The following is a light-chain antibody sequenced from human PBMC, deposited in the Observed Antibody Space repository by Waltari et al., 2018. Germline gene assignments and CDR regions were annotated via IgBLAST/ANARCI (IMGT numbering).Light chain of an antibody. V-gene: IGKV3-20*01. CDR2: GAS. J-gene: IGKJ1*01. Sequence: EIVLTQSPGTLSLSPGERGTLSCRASQSVSRFFAWSQQKPGQAPRPLNYGASTRATGLADRFSGSGSGTDFSLTISRLEPEDFAVYYCQKYDRLPATFGQGTKVEIK. CDR1: QSVSRF. CDR3: QKYDRLPAT.